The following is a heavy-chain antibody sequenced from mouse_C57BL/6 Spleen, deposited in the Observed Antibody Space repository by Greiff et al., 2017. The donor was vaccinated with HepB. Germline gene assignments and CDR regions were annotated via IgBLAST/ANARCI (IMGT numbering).Heavy chain of an antibody. V-gene: IGHV1-50*01. Sequence: VQLQQPGAELVKPGASVKLSCKASGYTFTSYWMQWVKQRPGQGLEWIGEIDPSDSYTNYNQKFKGKATLTVDTSASTAYMQLSSLTSEDSAVYDCARRTGTRYFDVWGTGTTVTVSS. J-gene: IGHJ1*03. CDR2: IDPSDSYT. CDR1: GYTFTSYW. CDR3: ARRTGTRYFDV. D-gene: IGHD4-1*01.